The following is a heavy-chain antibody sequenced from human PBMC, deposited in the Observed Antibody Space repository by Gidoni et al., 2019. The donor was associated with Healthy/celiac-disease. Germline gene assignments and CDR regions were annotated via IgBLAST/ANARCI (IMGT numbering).Heavy chain of an antibody. D-gene: IGHD2-2*01. CDR1: GLTLSSVA. J-gene: IGHJ4*02. V-gene: IGHV3-23*01. CDR3: AKKYELLCHFDC. Sequence: VKPLEAGGGVVQPGGALRLDSAGSGLTLSSVAMTCVRQAPGEVLEWVSDMSGSDGSTYYADSVKGRFTISKDNSKHTLYLEMNTLRAEDTAVYYCAKKYELLCHFDCWGQGTLVTVSS. CDR2: MSGSDGST.